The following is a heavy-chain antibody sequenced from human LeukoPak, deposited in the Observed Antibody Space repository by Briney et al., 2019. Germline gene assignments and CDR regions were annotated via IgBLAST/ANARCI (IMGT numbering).Heavy chain of an antibody. D-gene: IGHD5-24*01. CDR1: GYSFTIYW. V-gene: IGHV5-51*01. CDR3: ARRGYTFDS. CDR2: IYPGDSDT. J-gene: IGHJ4*02. Sequence: GHSLKISCKGSGYSFTIYWIGWVRQMPGKGLEWRGIIYPGDSDTRYSPSFQGQVTISPNNSISTPYLRWSSLKPSYTPIFYCARRGYTFDSWGPGNLVTASS.